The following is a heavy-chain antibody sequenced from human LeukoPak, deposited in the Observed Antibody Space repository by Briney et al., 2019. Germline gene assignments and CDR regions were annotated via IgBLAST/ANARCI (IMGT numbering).Heavy chain of an antibody. CDR3: AKGPKTADPLEEYFQH. CDR1: GFTFSSYA. Sequence: PGGSLRLSCAASGFTFSSYAMSWVRQAPGKGLEWVSAISGSGGSTYYADSVKGRFTISRDNSKNTLYLQMNSLRAEDTAVYYCAKGPKTADPLEEYFQHWGQGSLVTVSS. CDR2: ISGSGGST. D-gene: IGHD1-1*01. J-gene: IGHJ1*01. V-gene: IGHV3-23*01.